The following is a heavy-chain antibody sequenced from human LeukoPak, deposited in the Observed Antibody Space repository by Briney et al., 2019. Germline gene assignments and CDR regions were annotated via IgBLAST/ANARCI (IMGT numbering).Heavy chain of an antibody. Sequence: GGSLRLSCVASGFSFGNYAMSWVRQAPGKGLQWVSQISGTGGATWYAGFARDRFTISRDDSKKTLYLQMSGLRVEDTAMYYCVKDPRDTYGTNWFVSWGQGTLLIVSS. V-gene: IGHV3-23*01. CDR3: VKDPRDTYGTNWFVS. J-gene: IGHJ5*01. CDR1: GFSFGNYA. CDR2: ISGTGGAT. D-gene: IGHD2-21*01.